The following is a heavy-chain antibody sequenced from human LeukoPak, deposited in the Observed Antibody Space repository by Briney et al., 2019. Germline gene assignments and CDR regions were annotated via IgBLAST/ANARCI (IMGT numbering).Heavy chain of an antibody. CDR3: ARVADY. V-gene: IGHV4-59*01. J-gene: IGHJ4*02. CDR2: IYYSGST. CDR1: GCSISSYY. Sequence: PSETLSLTCTVSGCSISSYYWSWIRQPPGKGLEWIGYIYYSGSTNYNPSLKSRVTISVDTSKNQFSLKLSSVTAADTAVYYCARVADYWGQGTLVTVT.